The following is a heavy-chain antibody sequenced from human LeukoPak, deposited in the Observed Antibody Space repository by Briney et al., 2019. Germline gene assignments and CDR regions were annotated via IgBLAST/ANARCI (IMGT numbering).Heavy chain of an antibody. CDR3: EREGGSGWSDP. D-gene: IGHD6-19*01. CDR1: GYSFSSYF. CDR2: LYPSGST. J-gene: IGHJ5*02. Sequence: PSETLSLTCTVSGYSFSSYFRNWIRQPAGKGLEYIGRLYPSGSTDYNPSLKSRVTMSVDTSKNQVSLKLSSVTAADTAVYYCEREGGSGWSDPWGPGTLVTVSS. V-gene: IGHV4-4*07.